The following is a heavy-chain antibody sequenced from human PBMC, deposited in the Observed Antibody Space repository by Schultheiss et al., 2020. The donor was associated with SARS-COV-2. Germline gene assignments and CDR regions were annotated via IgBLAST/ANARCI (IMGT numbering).Heavy chain of an antibody. CDR3: ASPGGIAVAPGAFDI. CDR2: IYYSGST. CDR1: GGSISSYY. V-gene: IGHV4-59*01. J-gene: IGHJ3*02. D-gene: IGHD6-19*01. Sequence: SETLSLTCTVSGGSISSYYWSWIRQPPGKGLEWIGYIYYSGSTNYNPSLKSRVTISVDTSKNQFSLKLSSVTAADTAVYYCASPGGIAVAPGAFDIWGQGTMVTVSS.